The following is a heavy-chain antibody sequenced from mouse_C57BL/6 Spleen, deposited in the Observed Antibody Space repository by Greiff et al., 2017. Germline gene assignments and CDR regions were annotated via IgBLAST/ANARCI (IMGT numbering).Heavy chain of an antibody. J-gene: IGHJ1*03. CDR1: GFTFSDYY. V-gene: IGHV5-16*01. D-gene: IGHD2-12*01. CDR3: ARERGRPRYFDV. Sequence: EVMLVESEGGLVQPGSSMKLSCTASGFTFSDYYMAWVRQVPEKGLEWVANINYDGSSTYYLDSLKSRFIISRDNAKNILYLQMSSLKSEDTATYYCARERGRPRYFDVWGTGTTVTVSS. CDR2: INYDGSST.